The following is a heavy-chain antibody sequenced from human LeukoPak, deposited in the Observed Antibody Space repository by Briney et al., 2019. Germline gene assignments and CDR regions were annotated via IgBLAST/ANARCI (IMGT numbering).Heavy chain of an antibody. CDR3: ARGLVGALFDY. J-gene: IGHJ4*02. CDR1: GFTVSSNY. D-gene: IGHD1-26*01. V-gene: IGHV3-30-3*01. Sequence: GGSLRLSCAGSGFTVSSNYMAWVRQAPGKGLEWVAVISYDGSNKYYADSVKGRFTISRDNSKNTLYLQMNSLRAEDTAVYYCARGLVGALFDYWGQGTLVTVSS. CDR2: ISYDGSNK.